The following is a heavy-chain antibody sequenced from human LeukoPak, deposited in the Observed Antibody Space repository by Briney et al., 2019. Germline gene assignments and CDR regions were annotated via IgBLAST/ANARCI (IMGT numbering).Heavy chain of an antibody. CDR2: INHSGST. Sequence: PSETLSLTCAVYGGSFSGYYWSWIRQPPGKGLEWIGEINHSGSTYYNPSLKSRVTISVDTSKNQFSLKLSSVTAADTAVYYCARLTLAAAGGDYFDYWGQGTLVTVSS. CDR1: GGSFSGYY. D-gene: IGHD6-13*01. V-gene: IGHV4-34*01. CDR3: ARLTLAAAGGDYFDY. J-gene: IGHJ4*02.